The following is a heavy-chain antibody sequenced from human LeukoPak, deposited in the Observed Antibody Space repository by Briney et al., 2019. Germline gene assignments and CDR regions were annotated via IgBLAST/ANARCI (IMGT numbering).Heavy chain of an antibody. V-gene: IGHV4-39*07. D-gene: IGHD2-15*01. CDR1: GGSISSGSYY. J-gene: IGHJ4*02. Sequence: SQTLSLTCTVSGGSISSGSYYWGWIRQPPGKGLEWIGSIHHSGSTYYNPSLKSRVTISVDTSKNLFSLNMSSVTAADTAVYYCARLIYCSGGNCNLGYFDYWGQGTLVTVSS. CDR3: ARLIYCSGGNCNLGYFDY. CDR2: IHHSGST.